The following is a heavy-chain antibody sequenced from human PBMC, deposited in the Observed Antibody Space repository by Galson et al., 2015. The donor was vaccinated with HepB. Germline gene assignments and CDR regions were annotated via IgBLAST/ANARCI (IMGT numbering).Heavy chain of an antibody. D-gene: IGHD3-3*01. CDR1: GFTFSNYA. V-gene: IGHV3-30*04. Sequence: LSCAASGFTFSNYAMHWVRQAPGRGLEWVAAISFDGSSEYYTYSVRGRFTISRDNSKNTLYLRMDSLRAEDTALYYCATDAWSGALRLYYYYGMDVWGQGTTVTVSS. CDR3: ATDAWSGALRLYYYYGMDV. CDR2: ISFDGSSE. J-gene: IGHJ6*02.